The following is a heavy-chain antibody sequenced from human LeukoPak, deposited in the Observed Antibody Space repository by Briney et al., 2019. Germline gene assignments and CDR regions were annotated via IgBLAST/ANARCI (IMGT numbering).Heavy chain of an antibody. CDR1: GGSFSDYS. Sequence: SETLSLTCAVYGGSFSDYSWSWIRQPPGMGLEWIGEINHSGSTNYNPSLKSRVTISVDTSKNQFSLKLSSVTAADTAVYYCARRRRITMVRGVTAYNWFDPWGQGTLVTVSS. V-gene: IGHV4-34*01. CDR2: INHSGST. D-gene: IGHD3-10*01. CDR3: ARRRRITMVRGVTAYNWFDP. J-gene: IGHJ5*02.